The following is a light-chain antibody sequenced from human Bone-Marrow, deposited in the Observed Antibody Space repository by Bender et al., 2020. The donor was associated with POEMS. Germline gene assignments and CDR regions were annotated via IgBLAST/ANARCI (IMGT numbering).Light chain of an antibody. V-gene: IGLV2-23*02. J-gene: IGLJ2*01. CDR2: KVN. CDR1: NSDVGKYNL. CDR3: CSYAGSSTWI. Sequence: QSALTQPASVSGSPGQSITISCTGANSDVGKYNLVSWYQQYPGEAPKLVIYKVNKRPSGVSNRFSGSKSGSTASLTISGLQTDDEADYYCCSYAGSSTWIFGGGTRLTVL.